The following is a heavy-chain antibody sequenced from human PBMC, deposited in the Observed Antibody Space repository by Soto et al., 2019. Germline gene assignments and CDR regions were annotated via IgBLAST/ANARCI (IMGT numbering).Heavy chain of an antibody. V-gene: IGHV4-31*03. D-gene: IGHD3-16*01. Sequence: QVHLQESGPGLVRPSQTLSLTCTVSGDSMATGGHYYNWIRQVPGKGLEWIGYVYYSGATHYTPSLRARATISTDTSKNQFSLRLISVTAADTALYYCARDKDLQPTVWGFWGQGIQVTVSS. CDR2: VYYSGAT. CDR1: GDSMATGGHY. CDR3: ARDKDLQPTVWGF. J-gene: IGHJ4*02.